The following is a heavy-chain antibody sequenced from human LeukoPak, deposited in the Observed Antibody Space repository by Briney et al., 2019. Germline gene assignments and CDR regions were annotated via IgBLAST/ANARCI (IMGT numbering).Heavy chain of an antibody. D-gene: IGHD3-10*01. V-gene: IGHV3-30*02. Sequence: GGSLRLSCAASGFTFSHHGMHWVRQAPGKGLEWVAFIRNDGSNHYYADSVKGRFTISRENAKNSLYLQMNSLRAGDTAVYFCARVAGFGDLDYWGQGTLVTVST. CDR1: GFTFSHHG. J-gene: IGHJ4*02. CDR3: ARVAGFGDLDY. CDR2: IRNDGSNH.